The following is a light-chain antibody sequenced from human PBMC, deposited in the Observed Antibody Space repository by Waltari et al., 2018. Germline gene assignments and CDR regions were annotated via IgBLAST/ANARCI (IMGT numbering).Light chain of an antibody. CDR3: LQDFNYPWT. J-gene: IGKJ1*01. Sequence: AIQLSQSPSSLSASIGARVTITCRASQRIRDGLAWFQQKPGKAPELLIYAASTLESGVPSRFSGSGSGTEFTLTISSLQPEDFATYYCLQDFNYPWTFGQGTKVEIK. CDR2: AAS. V-gene: IGKV1-6*01. CDR1: QRIRDG.